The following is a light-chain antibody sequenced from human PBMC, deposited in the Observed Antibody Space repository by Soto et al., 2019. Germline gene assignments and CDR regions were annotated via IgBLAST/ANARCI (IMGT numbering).Light chain of an antibody. V-gene: IGKV2-30*01. CDR1: QSLVYSDGNTY. CDR3: MQGTHWPIT. Sequence: DVVMTQSPLSLPFTLGQPASISCRSSQSLVYSDGNTYLNWFQQRPGQSPRRLIYKVSGTDFTLKISRVEAEDVGVYYCMQGTHWPITFGQGTRLEIK. CDR2: KVS. J-gene: IGKJ5*01.